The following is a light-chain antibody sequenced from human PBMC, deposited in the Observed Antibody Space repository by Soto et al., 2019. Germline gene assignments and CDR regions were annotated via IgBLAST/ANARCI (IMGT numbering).Light chain of an antibody. CDR1: QRVSST. Sequence: EIGMTQSPATLSVSPGERATLSCRAIQRVSSTLAWYQQKPGQAPRLLIYGASTRAPGIPARFSGSGSGTEFTLTISSLQSEDFAVYYCQQYNNWPQTFGQGTKVQIK. CDR3: QQYNNWPQT. J-gene: IGKJ1*01. V-gene: IGKV3-15*01. CDR2: GAS.